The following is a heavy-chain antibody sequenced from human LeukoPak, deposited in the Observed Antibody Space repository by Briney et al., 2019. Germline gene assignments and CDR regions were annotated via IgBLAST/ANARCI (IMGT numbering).Heavy chain of an antibody. CDR3: ARDTGNYPHVAFDI. Sequence: PSETLSLTCTVSGGSIGSSSHYWGWIRQPPGKGLAWLGNIYYSGSTYYNPSLKSRVTISVDTSKNQFSLKLSSVTAADTAVFYCARDTGNYPHVAFDIWGQGTMVTVSS. V-gene: IGHV4-39*07. CDR2: IYYSGST. D-gene: IGHD1-7*01. CDR1: GGSIGSSSHY. J-gene: IGHJ3*02.